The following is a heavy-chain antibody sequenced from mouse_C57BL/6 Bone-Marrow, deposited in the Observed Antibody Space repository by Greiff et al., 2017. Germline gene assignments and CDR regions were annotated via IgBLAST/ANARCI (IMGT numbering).Heavy chain of an antibody. J-gene: IGHJ4*01. V-gene: IGHV1-63*01. CDR2: IYPGGGYT. Sequence: QVQLQQSGAELVRPGTSVKMSCKASGYTFTNYWIGWAKQRPGHGLEWIGDIYPGGGYTNYNEKFKGQATLTADKSSSTAYMQFSSLKSEDSAIYYCARHSNYGYAMDYWGQGTSVTVSS. CDR3: ARHSNYGYAMDY. CDR1: GYTFTNYW. D-gene: IGHD2-5*01.